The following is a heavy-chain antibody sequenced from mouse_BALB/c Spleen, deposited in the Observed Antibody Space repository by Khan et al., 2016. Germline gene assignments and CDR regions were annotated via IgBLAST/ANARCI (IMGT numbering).Heavy chain of an antibody. Sequence: EVELVESGGGLVQPGGSLKLSCAASGFTFSTYGMSWVRQTPDKRLELVATINSNGGSTYSPDTVKGRFTISRDNAKNTLYLQMSSRKAEDTAMYYCARENYRYYFDYWGQGTTLTVSS. V-gene: IGHV5-6-3*01. D-gene: IGHD2-14*01. CDR1: GFTFSTYG. J-gene: IGHJ2*01. CDR3: ARENYRYYFDY. CDR2: INSNGGST.